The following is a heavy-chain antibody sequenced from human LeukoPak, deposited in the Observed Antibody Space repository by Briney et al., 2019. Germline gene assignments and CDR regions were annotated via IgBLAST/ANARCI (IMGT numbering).Heavy chain of an antibody. CDR1: GLAFSDHW. D-gene: IGHD2-2*01. J-gene: IGHJ4*02. Sequence: GGSLRLSCVASGLAFSDHWMSWVRQPPGKGLEWVGNINHDGGQKTYVESVEGRFTISRDDARKSLYLQMNSLRAEDTAVYFCAREIVRPGIFFDYWGPGTLVTVSS. CDR2: INHDGGQK. V-gene: IGHV3-7*01. CDR3: AREIVRPGIFFDY.